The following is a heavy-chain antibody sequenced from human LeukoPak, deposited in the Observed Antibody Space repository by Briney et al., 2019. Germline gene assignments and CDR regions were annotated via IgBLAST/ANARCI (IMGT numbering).Heavy chain of an antibody. V-gene: IGHV4-34*01. CDR3: ARGDLRGDY. J-gene: IGHJ4*02. D-gene: IGHD2-21*02. CDR2: INHSGST. CDR1: GGSFSGYY. Sequence: SETLSLTCAVYGGSFSGYYWSWIRQPPGKGLEWIGEINHSGSTYYNPSLKSRVTISVDTSKNQFSLKLSSVTAADTAVYYCARGDLRGDYWGQGTLVTVSS.